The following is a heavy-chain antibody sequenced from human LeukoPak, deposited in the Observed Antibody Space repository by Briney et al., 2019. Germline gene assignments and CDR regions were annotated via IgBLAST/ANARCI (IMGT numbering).Heavy chain of an antibody. V-gene: IGHV3-30*18. CDR3: ANDDASYGMDV. J-gene: IGHJ6*02. Sequence: PGGSLRLSCAASGFTFSSYGMHWVRQAPGKGLEWVAVLSYDGSNKYYADSVKGRFTISRDNSKNTLYLQMNSLRAEDTAVYYCANDDASYGMDVWGQGTTVTVSS. CDR1: GFTFSSYG. CDR2: LSYDGSNK.